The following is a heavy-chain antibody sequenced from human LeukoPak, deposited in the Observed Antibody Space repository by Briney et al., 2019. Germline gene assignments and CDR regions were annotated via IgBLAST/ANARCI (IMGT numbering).Heavy chain of an antibody. D-gene: IGHD1-7*01. CDR3: ARRWNYGRNYYIDV. CDR1: GGSFSNYY. Sequence: SETLSLTCAVYGGSFSNYYWSWIRQSPGKRLEWIGEINDSGTINYTPSLMSRVTISVDKSKNQFSLKSSSVTAADTAVYYCARRWNYGRNYYIDVWGKGATVSVSS. CDR2: INDSGTI. V-gene: IGHV4-34*01. J-gene: IGHJ6*03.